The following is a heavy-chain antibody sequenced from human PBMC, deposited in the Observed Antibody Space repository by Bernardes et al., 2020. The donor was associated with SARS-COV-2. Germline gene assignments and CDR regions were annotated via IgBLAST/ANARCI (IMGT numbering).Heavy chain of an antibody. CDR1: GYHTLSELA. Sequence: ASVKVSCKVSGYHTLSELAMHWVRQAPGKGLEWVGGFDPENAETIYAQKFQGRVTMTEDRSTDTAYMELSSLRYEDTAVYYCATAIAAAGNPDDYYYYYGMDVWGQGTTVTVSS. CDR3: ATAIAAAGNPDDYYYYYGMDV. CDR2: FDPENAET. D-gene: IGHD6-13*01. V-gene: IGHV1-24*01. J-gene: IGHJ6*02.